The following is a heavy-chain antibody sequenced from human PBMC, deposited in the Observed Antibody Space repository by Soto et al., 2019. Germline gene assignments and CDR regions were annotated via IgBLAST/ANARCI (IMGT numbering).Heavy chain of an antibody. Sequence: LPCTVAGGSLRSFYCSWFMKTPGKGLEWVSYINSSSSTISYADSVKGRFTISRDNAKSTLYLQMNSLRAEDTAVYYCVRDDFGLGIDYCGLGTLVTVSS. J-gene: IGHJ4*02. CDR1: GGSLRSFY. D-gene: IGHD1-26*01. CDR3: VRDDFGLGIDY. V-gene: IGHV3-11*04. CDR2: INSSSSTI.